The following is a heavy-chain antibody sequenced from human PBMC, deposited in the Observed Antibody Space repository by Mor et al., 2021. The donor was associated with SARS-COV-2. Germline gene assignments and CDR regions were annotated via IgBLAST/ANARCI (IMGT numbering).Heavy chain of an antibody. D-gene: IGHD5-18*01. CDR3: VRGHLDSYGYGTYGMDV. V-gene: IGHV1-8*01. Sequence: GQGLEWMGWMNPNSGNTGYAQKFQGRVTMTRNTSISTAYMELSSLRSEDTAVYYCVRGHLDSYGYGTYGMDVWGQGTTVT. J-gene: IGHJ6*02. CDR2: MNPNSGNT.